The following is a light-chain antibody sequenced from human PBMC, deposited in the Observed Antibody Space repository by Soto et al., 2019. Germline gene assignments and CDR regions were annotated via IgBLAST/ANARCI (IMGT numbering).Light chain of an antibody. V-gene: IGKV3-20*01. J-gene: IGKJ4*01. Sequence: EIVLTQSPGTLSLSPGEGATFSCRASQSLTSTYLAWYQQKPGQAPRLLIYGASSRATGIPDRFSGSGSGTDFTLTVSRLEPEDFAVYYCQQYGSSFLTFGGGTKVEIK. CDR2: GAS. CDR3: QQYGSSFLT. CDR1: QSLTSTY.